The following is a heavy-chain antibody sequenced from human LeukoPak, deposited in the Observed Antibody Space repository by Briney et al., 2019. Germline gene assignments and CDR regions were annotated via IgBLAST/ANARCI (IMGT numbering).Heavy chain of an antibody. CDR2: IKQDGSEK. Sequence: HGGSLRLSCAASGFTFSSYWMNWVRQAPGKGLEWVANIKQDGSEKYYVDSVKGRFTISRDNAKNSLYLQMNSLRVEDTAVYYCARGSPYDSSGFDAFDIWGQGTMVTVSS. J-gene: IGHJ3*02. D-gene: IGHD3-22*01. V-gene: IGHV3-7*01. CDR3: ARGSPYDSSGFDAFDI. CDR1: GFTFSSYW.